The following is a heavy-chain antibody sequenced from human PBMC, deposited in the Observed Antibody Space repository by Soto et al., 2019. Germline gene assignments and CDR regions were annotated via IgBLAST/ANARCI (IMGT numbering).Heavy chain of an antibody. CDR1: GDTSTPHS. Sequence: QVRLVQSGAEVKKPGSSVKVSCQASGDTSTPHSISWVRQAPGQGLEWMGRIIPIGGIKTYAQKFHGRVTLTAVQFTAYMEMSSLKFEYTAVYYCARSDWRSGGFDFWGQGTLVTVSS. D-gene: IGHD2-21*02. CDR2: IIPIGGIK. V-gene: IGHV1-69*02. J-gene: IGHJ4*02. CDR3: ARSDWRSGGFDF.